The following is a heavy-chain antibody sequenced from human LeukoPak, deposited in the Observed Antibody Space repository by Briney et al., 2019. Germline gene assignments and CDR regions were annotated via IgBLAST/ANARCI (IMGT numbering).Heavy chain of an antibody. CDR3: SKDLTSDFGGDFDP. V-gene: IGHV3-30*02. J-gene: IGHJ5*02. D-gene: IGHD3-10*01. Sequence: GGSLRLSCAASGFTFSNYGMHWVRQAPGKGLEWVAFIRFDGSHKYYADSVKGRFTISRDNSKSTVYLQMNSLRAEDTAVYYCSKDLTSDFGGDFDPWGQGTLVTVSS. CDR1: GFTFSNYG. CDR2: IRFDGSHK.